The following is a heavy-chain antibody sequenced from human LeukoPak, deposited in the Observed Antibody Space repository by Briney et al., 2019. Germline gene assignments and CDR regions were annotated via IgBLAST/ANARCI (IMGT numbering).Heavy chain of an antibody. J-gene: IGHJ4*02. CDR2: ISAYNGNT. CDR3: ARGEGYCSAGTCECTDY. Sequence: ASVKVSCKASGYTFTSYGISWVRQAPGQGLEWMGWISAYNGNTNYAQKFQGRVTMTRDTSISTAYMELSRLRSDDTAVYYCARGEGYCSAGTCECTDYWGQGTLVTVSS. D-gene: IGHD2-15*01. V-gene: IGHV1-18*01. CDR1: GYTFTSYG.